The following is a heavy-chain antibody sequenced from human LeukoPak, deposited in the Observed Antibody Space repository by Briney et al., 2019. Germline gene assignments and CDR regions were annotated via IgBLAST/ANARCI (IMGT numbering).Heavy chain of an antibody. Sequence: PGGSLRLSCAASGFTFSSYSMNWVRQAPGKGLEWVSPISSSSSYIYYADSVKGRFTISRDNAKNSLYLQMNSLRAEDTAVYYCARVLKERYSGSYYFDYWGQGTLVTVSS. J-gene: IGHJ4*02. D-gene: IGHD1-26*01. CDR1: GFTFSSYS. CDR2: ISSSSSYI. V-gene: IGHV3-21*01. CDR3: ARVLKERYSGSYYFDY.